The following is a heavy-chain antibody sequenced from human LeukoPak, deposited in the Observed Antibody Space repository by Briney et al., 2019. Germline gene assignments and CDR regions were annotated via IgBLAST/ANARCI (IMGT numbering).Heavy chain of an antibody. CDR2: ISGSGGST. D-gene: IGHD3-3*01. CDR1: GFTFRSYA. J-gene: IGHJ4*02. Sequence: GGSLRLSCAASGFTFRSYAMSWVRQAPGKGLEWVSAISGSGGSTYYADSVKSRFTISRDNSKNTLYLQMNSLRGEDTAVYYCAKDLYGAYYDFWSGYSPVDYWGQGTLVTVSS. V-gene: IGHV3-23*01. CDR3: AKDLYGAYYDFWSGYSPVDY.